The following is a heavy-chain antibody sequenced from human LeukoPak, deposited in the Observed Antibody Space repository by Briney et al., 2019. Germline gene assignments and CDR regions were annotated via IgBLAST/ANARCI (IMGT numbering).Heavy chain of an antibody. CDR1: GGSFSGYY. CDR3: ARGFKGITIFGVANMGPYYYYGMDV. D-gene: IGHD3-3*01. V-gene: IGHV4-34*01. Sequence: SETLSLTCAVYGGSFSGYYWSWIRQPPGKGLEWIGEINHGGSTNYNPSLKSRVTISVDTSKNQFSLKLSSVTAADTAVYYCARGFKGITIFGVANMGPYYYYGMDVWGQGTTVTVSS. J-gene: IGHJ6*02. CDR2: INHGGST.